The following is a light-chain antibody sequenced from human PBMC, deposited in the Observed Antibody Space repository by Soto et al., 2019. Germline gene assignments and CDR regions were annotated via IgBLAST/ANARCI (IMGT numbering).Light chain of an antibody. CDR3: QQYGSSALT. J-gene: IGKJ4*01. V-gene: IGKV3-20*01. Sequence: EIVLTQSPGTLSLSPGERATLSCRASQGVSSTYLAWYQQKPGQAPRLLIYAASSRATGIPDRFSGSGSGTDFTLTISRPEPQDFALYYCQQYGSSALTFGGGTKVEIK. CDR1: QGVSSTY. CDR2: AAS.